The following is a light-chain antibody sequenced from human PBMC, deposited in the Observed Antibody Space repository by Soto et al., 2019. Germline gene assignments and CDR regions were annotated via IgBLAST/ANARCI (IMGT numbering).Light chain of an antibody. CDR3: QQDNSSPST. CDR1: QGLSSW. J-gene: IGKJ3*01. Sequence: DFQMTQSPSSVFASVGDRVTITCRASQGLSSWLAWYQQKPGKAPTLLIYAASSLQSGVPSRCSGSGSWTDFTLTSSSLQPEDVATYYCQQDNSSPSTFGPGTKVDIK. V-gene: IGKV1-12*02. CDR2: AAS.